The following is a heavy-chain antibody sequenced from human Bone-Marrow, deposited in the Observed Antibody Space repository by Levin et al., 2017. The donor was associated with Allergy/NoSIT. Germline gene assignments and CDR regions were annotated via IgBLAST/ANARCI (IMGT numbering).Heavy chain of an antibody. Sequence: AGGSLRLSCTASDFTISHAGVNWVRQAPRKGLEWVGHIRSKSEGGTIDYSPSVKGRFTISRDDSQNKVFLQMTSLQIDDTAMYYCVTGEEVAWSTYDDTMYFLDSWGQGTLVTVSS. CDR1: DFTISHAG. J-gene: IGHJ4*02. CDR3: VTGEEVAWSTYDDTMYFLDS. CDR2: IRSKSEGGTI. D-gene: IGHD3-3*01. V-gene: IGHV3-15*01.